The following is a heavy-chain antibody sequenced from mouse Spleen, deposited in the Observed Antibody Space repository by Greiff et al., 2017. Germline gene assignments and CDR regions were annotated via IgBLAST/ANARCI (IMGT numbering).Heavy chain of an antibody. J-gene: IGHJ4*01. CDR3: ARTPLGYAMDY. CDR1: GFTFSDYG. V-gene: IGHV5-17*01. CDR2: ISSGSSTI. Sequence: EVMLVESGGGLVKPGGSLKLSCAASGFTFSDYGMHWVRQAPEKGLEWVAYISSGSSTIYYADTVKGRFTISRDNAKNTLFLQMTSLRSEDTAMYYCARTPLGYAMDYWGQGTSVTVSS. D-gene: IGHD6-1*01.